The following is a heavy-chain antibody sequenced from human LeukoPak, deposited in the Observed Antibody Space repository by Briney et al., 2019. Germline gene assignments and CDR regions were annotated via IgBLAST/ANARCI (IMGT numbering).Heavy chain of an antibody. Sequence: ASVKVSCKVSGYTLTELSMHWVRQAPGKGLEWMGGFDPEDGETIYAQKFKGRVTMTEDTSTDTAYMELSSLRSEDTAVYYCATTYDSSGYSFDYWGQGTLVTVSS. CDR2: FDPEDGET. CDR3: ATTYDSSGYSFDY. D-gene: IGHD3-22*01. J-gene: IGHJ4*02. V-gene: IGHV1-24*01. CDR1: GYTLTELS.